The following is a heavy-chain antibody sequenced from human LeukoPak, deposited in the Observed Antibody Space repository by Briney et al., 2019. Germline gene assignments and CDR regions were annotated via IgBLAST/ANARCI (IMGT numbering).Heavy chain of an antibody. J-gene: IGHJ6*02. CDR3: AKVKALITIFGVVPPWGMDV. CDR1: GLTFSSYA. Sequence: GGSLRLSCAASGLTFSSYAMSWVRQAPGKGLEWVSAISGSGGSTYYADSVKGRFTISRDNSKNTLNLQMNSLRAEDTAVYYCAKVKALITIFGVVPPWGMDVWGQGTTVTVSS. V-gene: IGHV3-23*01. CDR2: ISGSGGST. D-gene: IGHD3-3*01.